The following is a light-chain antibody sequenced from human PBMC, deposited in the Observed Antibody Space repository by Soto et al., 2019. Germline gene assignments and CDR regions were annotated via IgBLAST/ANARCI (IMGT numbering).Light chain of an antibody. CDR3: QQYNNWPT. V-gene: IGKV3-15*01. Sequence: IVLTQSPGTLSLSTGERATLSCRASQSVSSSYLAWYQQKPGQAPRLLIYGASTRATGIPARFSGSGSGTEFTLTISSLQSEDFAVYYCQQYNNWPTFGQGTRLEIK. J-gene: IGKJ5*01. CDR2: GAS. CDR1: QSVSSSY.